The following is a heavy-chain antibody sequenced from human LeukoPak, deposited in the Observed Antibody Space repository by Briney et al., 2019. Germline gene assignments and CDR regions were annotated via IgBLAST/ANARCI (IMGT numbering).Heavy chain of an antibody. V-gene: IGHV1-2*02. Sequence: ASVKVSCKASGYTFTGYYMHWVRQAPGQGLEWMGWINPNSGGTNYAQKFQGRVTMTRDTSFSTAYMDLSRLRSDDTAVYYCARGILTGYYFDYWGQGTLVTVSS. D-gene: IGHD3-9*01. CDR1: GYTFTGYY. J-gene: IGHJ4*02. CDR2: INPNSGGT. CDR3: ARGILTGYYFDY.